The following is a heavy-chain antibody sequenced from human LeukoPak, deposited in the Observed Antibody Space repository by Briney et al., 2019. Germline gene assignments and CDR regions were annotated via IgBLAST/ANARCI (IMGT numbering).Heavy chain of an antibody. D-gene: IGHD3-22*01. Sequence: PSETLSLTCTVSGGSISSSSYYWGWIRQPPGKGLEWIGSIYYSGSTYYNPSLKSRVTISVDTSKNQFSLKLSSVTAADTGVYYCAREIDGIGYDSSGYYYNWFDPWGQGTLVTVSS. CDR3: AREIDGIGYDSSGYYYNWFDP. J-gene: IGHJ5*02. CDR2: IYYSGST. V-gene: IGHV4-39*07. CDR1: GGSISSSSYY.